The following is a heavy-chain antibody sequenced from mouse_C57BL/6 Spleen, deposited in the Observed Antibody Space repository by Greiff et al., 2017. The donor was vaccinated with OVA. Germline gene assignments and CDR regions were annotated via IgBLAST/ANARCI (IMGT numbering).Heavy chain of an antibody. Sequence: VKVVESGPGLVAPSQSLSITCTVSGFSLTSYGVHWVRQPPGKGLEWLVVIWSDGSTTYNSALKSRLSISKDNSQSQVFLKMNSLQTDDTAMYYCARHTVVATHYYAMDYWGQGTSVTVSS. V-gene: IGHV2-6-1*01. D-gene: IGHD1-1*01. CDR1: GFSLTSYG. CDR2: IWSDGST. J-gene: IGHJ4*01. CDR3: ARHTVVATHYYAMDY.